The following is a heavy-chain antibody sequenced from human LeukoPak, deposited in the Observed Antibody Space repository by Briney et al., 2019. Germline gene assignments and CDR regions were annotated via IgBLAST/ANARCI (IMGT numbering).Heavy chain of an antibody. CDR3: ARDSGRNYRGAFDI. CDR1: GFTFSSYE. V-gene: IGHV3-48*03. Sequence: GGSLRLSCAASGFTFSSYEMNWVRQAPGKGLEWVSYISSSGSTIYYADSVKGRFTISRDNAKNSLYLQMNRLRGEVTAVYYCARDSGRNYRGAFDIWGQGTMVTVSS. CDR2: ISSSGSTI. J-gene: IGHJ3*02. D-gene: IGHD4-23*01.